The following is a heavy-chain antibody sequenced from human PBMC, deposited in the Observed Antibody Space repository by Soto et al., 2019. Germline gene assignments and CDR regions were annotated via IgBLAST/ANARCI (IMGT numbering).Heavy chain of an antibody. D-gene: IGHD6-25*01. V-gene: IGHV3-30-3*01. CDR3: ATTAGVPYYFDY. CDR1: GFTFSSYA. Sequence: AGGSLRLSCAASGFTFSSYAMHWVRQAPGKGLEWVAVISYDGSNKYYADSVKGRFTISRDNSKNTLYLQMNSLRAEDTAVYYCATTAGVPYYFDYWGQGTLVTVSS. CDR2: ISYDGSNK. J-gene: IGHJ4*02.